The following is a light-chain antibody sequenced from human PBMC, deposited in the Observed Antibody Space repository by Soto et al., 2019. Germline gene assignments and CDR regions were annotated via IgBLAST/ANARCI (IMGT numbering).Light chain of an antibody. J-gene: IGKJ1*01. CDR3: QQYDNWTPWT. CDR2: GAS. CDR1: QSISSS. V-gene: IGKV3-15*01. Sequence: EIVMTQSPATLSVSPGERATLSCRASQSISSSLAWYQQKPGQAPRLVIHGASTRATGIPARFSGSGSGTEFTLTISSLQSEDFAVYYCQQYDNWTPWTLGQGTKVDIK.